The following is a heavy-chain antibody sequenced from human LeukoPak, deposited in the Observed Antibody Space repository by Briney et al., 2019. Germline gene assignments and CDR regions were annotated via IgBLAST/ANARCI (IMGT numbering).Heavy chain of an antibody. CDR1: GFTFSSYA. J-gene: IGHJ4*02. D-gene: IGHD3-16*02. CDR2: ISYEGSNK. V-gene: IGHV3-30*04. CDR3: ARDLSHYVWGSYRYTGMDY. Sequence: GGSLRLSCAASGFTFSSYAMHWVRQAPGKGLEWGAVISYEGSNKYYADYVKGRFTISRDNSKNTLYLQMNSLRAEDTAVYYCARDLSHYVWGSYRYTGMDYWGQGTLVTVSS.